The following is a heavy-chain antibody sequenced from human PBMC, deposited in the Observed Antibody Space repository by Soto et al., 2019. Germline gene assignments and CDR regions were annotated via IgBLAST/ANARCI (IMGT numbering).Heavy chain of an antibody. CDR2: INPHGGST. D-gene: IGHD1-26*01. J-gene: IGHJ5*02. CDR1: RDTFTSYY. CDR3: ARSSGGNFGIIIEGHNWLAP. V-gene: IGHV1-46*01. Sequence: ASVKVSCKAPRDTFTSYYINWVRQAPGQGLEWMGVINPHGGSTAYAQKFKGRVTLTRDTSASTVYMEVSSLTSEDTAMYYCARSSGGNFGIIIEGHNWLAPWGQGTLVTVSS.